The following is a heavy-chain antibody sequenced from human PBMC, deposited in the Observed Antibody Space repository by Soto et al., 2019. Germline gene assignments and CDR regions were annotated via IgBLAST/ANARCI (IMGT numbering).Heavy chain of an antibody. V-gene: IGHV1-18*01. CDR3: ARARRYCSSTSCYSGKTALAY. CDR2: ISAYNGNT. Sequence: QVQLVQSGAEVKKPGASVKVSCKASGYTFTSYGISWVRQAPGQGLEWMGWISAYNGNTNYAQKLQGRVTMTTDTSTSTAYMELRSLRSDDTAVYHCARARRYCSSTSCYSGKTALAYWGQGTLVTVSS. CDR1: GYTFTSYG. D-gene: IGHD2-2*01. J-gene: IGHJ1*01.